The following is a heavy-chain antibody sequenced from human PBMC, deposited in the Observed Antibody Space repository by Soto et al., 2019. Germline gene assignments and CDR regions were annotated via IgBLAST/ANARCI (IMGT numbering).Heavy chain of an antibody. CDR2: ISDTSRGI. CDR3: ASDLRYDFSAGFAPTGY. D-gene: IGHD3-9*01. CDR1: KFAFSSYS. Sequence: EVYLLESGGGLVQPGGSLRLTCAASKFAFSSYSMNWVRQAPGKGLAWISHISDTSRGIYYADSVKGRFTISRDNAKNLRYLQMNSLRAEDTAVYYCASDLRYDFSAGFAPTGYWSHSTLVTVSS. J-gene: IGHJ1*01. V-gene: IGHV3-48*04.